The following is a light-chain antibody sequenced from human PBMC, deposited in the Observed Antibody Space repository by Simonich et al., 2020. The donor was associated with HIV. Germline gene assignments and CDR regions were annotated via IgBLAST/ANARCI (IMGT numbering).Light chain of an antibody. CDR3: CSYTSNSTGV. CDR1: SIDVGGYNY. Sequence: QSALTQPASVSGSPGQSITISCTGTSIDVGGYNYVSWYQPHPGKAPKLMIYDVSKLPSGVSNRFSGSKSGNTASLTISGLQAEYEADYFCCSYTSNSTGVFGGGTRLTVL. V-gene: IGLV2-14*03. J-gene: IGLJ3*02. CDR2: DVS.